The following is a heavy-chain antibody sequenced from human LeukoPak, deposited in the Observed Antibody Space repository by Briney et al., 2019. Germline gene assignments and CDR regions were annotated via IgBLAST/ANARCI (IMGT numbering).Heavy chain of an antibody. J-gene: IGHJ4*02. CDR3: ARRGSGSYFDY. CDR1: GFTLSAYA. CDR2: ISYDGSNK. D-gene: IGHD3-10*01. Sequence: GGSLRLSCAASGFTLSAYAMHWVRQAPGKGLEWVALISYDGSNKYYADFVKGRFTISRDSSKNTLYLQVNSLRAEDTAVYYCARRGSGSYFDYWGQGTLVTVSS. V-gene: IGHV3-30*03.